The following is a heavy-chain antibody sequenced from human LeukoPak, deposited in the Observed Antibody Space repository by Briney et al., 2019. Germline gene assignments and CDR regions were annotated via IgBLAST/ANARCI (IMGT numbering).Heavy chain of an antibody. Sequence: GGSLRLSCAASGFTFSSYAMIWVRQAPGKGLEWVSAISGSGGSTYYADSVKGRFTISRDNSIKTVYMQMNSLRAEDTAVYYCANGKAEYSSGWPRGTLWGQGTLVTVSS. CDR2: ISGSGGST. CDR1: GFTFSSYA. CDR3: ANGKAEYSSGWPRGTL. V-gene: IGHV3-23*01. J-gene: IGHJ4*02. D-gene: IGHD6-19*01.